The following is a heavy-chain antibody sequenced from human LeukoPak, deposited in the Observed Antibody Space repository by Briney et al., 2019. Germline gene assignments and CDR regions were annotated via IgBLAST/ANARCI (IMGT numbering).Heavy chain of an antibody. CDR3: ADRGIAHS. CDR2: VSNNGDST. V-gene: IGHV3-23*01. J-gene: IGHJ5*02. Sequence: GGSLRLSCAASGFTFSAYGMTWVRQAPGKGLECVSTVSNNGDSTYYADSVKGRFTISRDNSKNTLYLQMNSLRAEDTAVYYCADRGIAHSWGQGTLVTVSS. CDR1: GFTFSAYG. D-gene: IGHD6-13*01.